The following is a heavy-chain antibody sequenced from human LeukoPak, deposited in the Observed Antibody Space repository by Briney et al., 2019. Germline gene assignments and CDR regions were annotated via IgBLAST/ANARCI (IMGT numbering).Heavy chain of an antibody. J-gene: IGHJ4*02. CDR3: AKYGPLGRLGY. Sequence: SETLSLTCAVYGGSFSGYYWSWIRQPPGKGLEWIGEINHSGSTNYNPSLKSRVTISVDTSKNQFSLKLSSVTAADTAVYYCAKYGPLGRLGYWGQGTLVTVSS. V-gene: IGHV4-34*01. CDR1: GGSFSGYY. D-gene: IGHD3-10*01. CDR2: INHSGST.